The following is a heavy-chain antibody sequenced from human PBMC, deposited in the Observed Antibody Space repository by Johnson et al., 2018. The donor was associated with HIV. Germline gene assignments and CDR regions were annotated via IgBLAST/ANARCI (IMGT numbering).Heavy chain of an antibody. V-gene: IGHV3-30*02. CDR1: GFTFSNYG. D-gene: IGHD4-11*01. J-gene: IGHJ3*02. CDR2: IQFDGSHK. Sequence: VQLVESGGGVVQPGGSLRLSCKASGFTFSNYGIHWVRQAPGKGLEWVTFIQFDGSHKYSADFVKGRFTISRDTSKKSVFLQMNSLRPEDTAVYYCAKETRDSRSAFDIWGQGTLVTVSP. CDR3: AKETRDSRSAFDI.